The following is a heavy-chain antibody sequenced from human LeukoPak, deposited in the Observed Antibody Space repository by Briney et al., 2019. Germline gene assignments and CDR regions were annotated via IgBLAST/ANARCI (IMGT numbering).Heavy chain of an antibody. D-gene: IGHD2-21*02. CDR2: IIPVFRTT. CDR3: ARGKDTVTATYLEH. CDR1: GGTFSTYS. V-gene: IGHV1-69*05. J-gene: IGHJ4*02. Sequence: ASVNVSCKASGGTFSTYSINWVRQAPGQGLEWIGGIIPVFRTTNYIQQFQGRVTITTAESTGTAYMELRGLKSEDTAIYYCARGKDTVTATYLEHWGQGTLVTVSS.